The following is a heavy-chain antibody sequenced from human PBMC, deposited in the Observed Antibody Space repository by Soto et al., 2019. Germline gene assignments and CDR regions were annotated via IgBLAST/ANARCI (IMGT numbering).Heavy chain of an antibody. CDR1: GFPFRDSY. CDR2: ISSTGSTP. V-gene: IGHV3-11*01. CDR3: ARGQQLVANWLDP. D-gene: IGHD6-6*01. J-gene: IGHJ5*02. Sequence: NPGGSLRLSCAASGFPFRDSYMAWIRQAPGKGLEEIATISSTGSTPYYADSVKGRFTISRDNAQNSLYLEMNNLRAEDTAVYYCARGQQLVANWLDPWGQGILVTVSS.